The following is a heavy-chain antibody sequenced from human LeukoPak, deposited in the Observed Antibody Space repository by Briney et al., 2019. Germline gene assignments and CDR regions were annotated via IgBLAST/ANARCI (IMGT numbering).Heavy chain of an antibody. V-gene: IGHV1-69*10. CDR2: IIPLLGKP. D-gene: IGHD4-17*01. J-gene: IGHJ6*02. CDR3: AEDSSMVTTRAPYYYYYLDV. Sequence: ASVKVSCKASGGTFTNYAISWVRQAPGQGLEWMGGIIPLLGKPNYAQKFQGRVTITADDSTSTAYMELTSLRSEDTAVYYCAEDSSMVTTRAPYYYYYLDVWGQGTTVTVSS. CDR1: GGTFTNYA.